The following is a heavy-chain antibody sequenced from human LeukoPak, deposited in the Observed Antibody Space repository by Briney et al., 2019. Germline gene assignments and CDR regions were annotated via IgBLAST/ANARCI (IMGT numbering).Heavy chain of an antibody. V-gene: IGHV4-34*01. CDR2: INHSGST. J-gene: IGHJ3*02. CDR3: AGLYSSGWYENDAFDI. D-gene: IGHD6-19*01. Sequence: SEALSRTCAVYGGSFSGYYWSWIRQPPGKGLEWIGEINHSGSTNYNPSLKSRVTISVDPSKNQFSLKLSSVTAADTAVYYCAGLYSSGWYENDAFDIWGQGTMVTVSS. CDR1: GGSFSGYY.